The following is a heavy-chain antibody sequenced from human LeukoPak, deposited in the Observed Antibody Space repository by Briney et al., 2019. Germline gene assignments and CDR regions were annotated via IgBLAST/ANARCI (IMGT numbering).Heavy chain of an antibody. CDR2: IRGNGGGP. D-gene: IGHD4-17*01. CDR1: GFTFTDYA. V-gene: IGHV3-23*01. J-gene: IGHJ3*02. Sequence: GGSLRLSCAASGFTFTDYAMTWVRQAPGKGLEWVSSIRGNGGGPYYADSVKGRFTISRDDSKNTLYLQMNGLRVEDTAVYYCAKDPNGDYVGGFDMRGPGTMVTVSS. CDR3: AKDPNGDYVGGFDM.